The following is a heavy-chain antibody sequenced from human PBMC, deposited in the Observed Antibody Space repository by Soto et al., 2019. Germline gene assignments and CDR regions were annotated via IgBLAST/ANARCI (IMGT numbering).Heavy chain of an antibody. CDR1: GFTVSRNY. CDR3: ARRSLTYYDFWSGGDMDV. Sequence: GGSLRLSCAASGFTVSRNYMSWVRQAPGKGLEWVLVIYSGGSTYYADSVKGRFTISRHNSKNTLYLQMNSLRAEDTAVYYCARRSLTYYDFWSGGDMDVWGKGTTVTVSS. V-gene: IGHV3-53*04. CDR2: IYSGGST. D-gene: IGHD3-3*01. J-gene: IGHJ6*03.